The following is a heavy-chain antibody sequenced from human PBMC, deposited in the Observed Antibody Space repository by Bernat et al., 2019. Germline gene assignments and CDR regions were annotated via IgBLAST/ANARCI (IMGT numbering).Heavy chain of an antibody. CDR2: IYSDGST. D-gene: IGHD7-27*01. CDR1: GFTAGGNY. J-gene: IGHJ4*02. V-gene: IGHV3-53*01. CDR3: ARAGALTSFYFEY. Sequence: VQRVESGGGWVNPGGSLSPPGVAPGFTAGGNYISGFGQPQGKGLEWVSLIYSDGSTYYADSVKGRFTISTDNSKNMLYLQMSSLRAEDTAFYYCARAGALTSFYFEYWGQGTLVTVSS.